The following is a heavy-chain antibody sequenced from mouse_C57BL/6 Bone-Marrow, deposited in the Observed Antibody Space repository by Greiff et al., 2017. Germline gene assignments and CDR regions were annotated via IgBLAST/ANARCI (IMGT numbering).Heavy chain of an antibody. CDR3: ARERAYGNFDD. Sequence: VQLQQSGAELARPGASVKLSCKASGYTFTSYGISWVKQRTGQGLEWIGEIYPRSGNTYYNEKFKGKATLTADKSSSTAYMELRSLTSEDSAVYFCARERAYGNFDDWGQGTTLTVSS. CDR1: GYTFTSYG. V-gene: IGHV1-81*01. CDR2: IYPRSGNT. D-gene: IGHD2-1*01. J-gene: IGHJ2*01.